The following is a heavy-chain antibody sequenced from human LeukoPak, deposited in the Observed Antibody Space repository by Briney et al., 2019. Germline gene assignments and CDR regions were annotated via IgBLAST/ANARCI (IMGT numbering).Heavy chain of an antibody. Sequence: GGSLRLSCAASGFTFSSYWMHWVRQAPGKGLVWVSRINSDGSSTSYADPVKGRFTISRDNAKNTLYLQMNSLRAEDTAVYYCARWRATHPDLDFDYWGQGTLVTVSS. V-gene: IGHV3-74*01. J-gene: IGHJ4*02. CDR3: ARWRATHPDLDFDY. CDR2: INSDGSST. CDR1: GFTFSSYW. D-gene: IGHD2-15*01.